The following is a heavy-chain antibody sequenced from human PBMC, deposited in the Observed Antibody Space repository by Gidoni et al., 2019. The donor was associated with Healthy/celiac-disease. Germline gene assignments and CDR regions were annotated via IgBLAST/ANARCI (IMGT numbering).Heavy chain of an antibody. Sequence: QVQLQESGPGLVKPSQTLSLTCTVSGGSTSSGDYYWSWIRQPPGKGLEWIGYIYYSGSTYYNPSLKSRVTISVDTSKNQFSLKLSSVTAADTAVYYCARTYCSSTSCHQTFDYWGQGTLVTVSS. CDR1: GGSTSSGDYY. CDR2: IYYSGST. CDR3: ARTYCSSTSCHQTFDY. V-gene: IGHV4-30-4*01. J-gene: IGHJ4*02. D-gene: IGHD2-2*01.